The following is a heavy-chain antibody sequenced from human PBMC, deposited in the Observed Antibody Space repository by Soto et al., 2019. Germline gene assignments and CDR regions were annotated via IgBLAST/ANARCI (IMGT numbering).Heavy chain of an antibody. D-gene: IGHD2-21*01. V-gene: IGHV1-3*01. CDR3: ARDQGIPYCGGDCYSDWYFDL. CDR1: GYTFTNYA. CDR2: LNPGNGNT. J-gene: IGHJ2*01. Sequence: ASVKVYCKASGYTFTNYAIHWVRQAPGQRLEWMGWLNPGNGNTKYPQKFQGRVTITRDTSASTAYMFLSSLRSEDTAVYYCARDQGIPYCGGDCYSDWYFDLWGRGTLVTVSS.